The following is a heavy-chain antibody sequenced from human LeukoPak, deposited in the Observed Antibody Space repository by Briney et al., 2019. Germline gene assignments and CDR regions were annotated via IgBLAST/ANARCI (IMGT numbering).Heavy chain of an antibody. Sequence: SVKVSCKASGGTFSSYAISWVRQAPGQGLEWMGGIIPIFGTANYAQKFQGRVTITTDESTSTAYMELRSLRSDDAAVYYCARVGPHRLMGDGSNYWFDPWGQGTLVTVSS. D-gene: IGHD5-24*01. CDR1: GGTFSSYA. J-gene: IGHJ5*02. V-gene: IGHV1-69*05. CDR2: IIPIFGTA. CDR3: ARVGPHRLMGDGSNYWFDP.